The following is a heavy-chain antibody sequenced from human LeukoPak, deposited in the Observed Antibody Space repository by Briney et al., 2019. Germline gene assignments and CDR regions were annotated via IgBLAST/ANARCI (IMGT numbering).Heavy chain of an antibody. Sequence: GASVKVSCKASGYTFTSYDINWVRQATGQGLEWMGWMNPNSGNTGYAQKFKGRVTMTRNTSISTAYMELSSLRSEDTAVYYCARVLAVAGTDAFDIWGQGTMVTVSS. J-gene: IGHJ3*02. V-gene: IGHV1-8*01. CDR3: ARVLAVAGTDAFDI. CDR2: MNPNSGNT. D-gene: IGHD6-19*01. CDR1: GYTFTSYD.